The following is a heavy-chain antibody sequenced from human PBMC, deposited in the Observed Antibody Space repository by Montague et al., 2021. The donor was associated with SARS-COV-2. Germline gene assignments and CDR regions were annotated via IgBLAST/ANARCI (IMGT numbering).Heavy chain of an antibody. CDR2: ISSSGSTI. V-gene: IGHV3-48*03. D-gene: IGHD1-26*01. J-gene: IGHJ4*02. CDR3: ARVFATVGAMDRNDY. Sequence: SLRLSCAASGFRFSSYEMNWVRQAPGKGLEWVLYISSSGSTIYYAGSVKGRFTISRDNAKNSLYLQMNSLRAEDTAVYYCARVFATVGAMDRNDYWGQGTLVTVSS. CDR1: GFRFSSYE.